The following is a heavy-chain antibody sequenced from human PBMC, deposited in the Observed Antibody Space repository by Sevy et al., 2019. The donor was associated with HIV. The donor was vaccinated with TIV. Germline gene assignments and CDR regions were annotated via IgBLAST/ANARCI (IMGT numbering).Heavy chain of an antibody. D-gene: IGHD3-3*01. V-gene: IGHV3-53*01. CDR1: GFTVSSNY. CDR2: IYSGGST. Sequence: LSLTCAASGFTVSSNYMSWVRQAPGKGLEWVSVIYSGGSTYYADSVKGRFTISRDNSKNTLYLQMNSLRAEDTAVYYCARSLRSAALEFTKYYYYYYGMDVWGQGTTVTVSS. CDR3: ARSLRSAALEFTKYYYYYYGMDV. J-gene: IGHJ6*02.